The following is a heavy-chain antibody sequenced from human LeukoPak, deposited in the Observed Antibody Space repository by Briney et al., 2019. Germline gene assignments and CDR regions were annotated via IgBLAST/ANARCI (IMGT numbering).Heavy chain of an antibody. CDR2: IYYSGAT. V-gene: IGHV4-59*08. D-gene: IGHD3-10*01. J-gene: IGHJ4*02. Sequence: SETLSLTCIVSGASISGYYWSWIRQPPGKGLEWIGHIYYSGATKYNPSLKSRITISVDTSKNQFSLMLSSVTAADTAVYYCARFGITVVRGGKYYFDYWGQGTLVTVSS. CDR3: ARFGITVVRGGKYYFDY. CDR1: GASISGYY.